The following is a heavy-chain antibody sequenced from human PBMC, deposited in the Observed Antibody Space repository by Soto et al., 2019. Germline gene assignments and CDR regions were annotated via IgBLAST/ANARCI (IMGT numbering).Heavy chain of an antibody. Sequence: GASVKVSCKSSGYTFTSYGIHWVRQAPGQRLEWMGWINAANGDTKYSPKFQGRVTITRDTSASTAYMELSSLRSEDTAVYYCVRRYVSATGNDWFDPWGQGTLVTVSS. CDR1: GYTFTSYG. CDR2: INAANGDT. CDR3: VRRYVSATGNDWFDP. V-gene: IGHV1-3*01. J-gene: IGHJ5*02. D-gene: IGHD6-13*01.